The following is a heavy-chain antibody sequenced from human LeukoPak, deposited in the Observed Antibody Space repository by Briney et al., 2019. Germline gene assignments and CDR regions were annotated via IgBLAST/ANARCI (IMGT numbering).Heavy chain of an antibody. CDR2: ISHGFGT. V-gene: IGHV4-34*01. J-gene: IGHJ5*02. CDR1: GGSFRGYS. Sequence: SETLSLTCAVYGGSFRGYSWNWIRQSSRKGLEWIGEISHGFGTDYNPSHRSRVTISADTSKNQFSLTLISVTAADTAVYFCARGRRFYGSGSYSFFDPWGQGTLVTVSS. D-gene: IGHD3-10*01. CDR3: ARGRRFYGSGSYSFFDP.